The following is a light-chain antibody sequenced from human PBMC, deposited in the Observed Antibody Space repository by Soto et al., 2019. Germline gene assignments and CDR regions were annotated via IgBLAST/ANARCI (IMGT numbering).Light chain of an antibody. CDR1: SSNIGSNS. CDR2: NSD. CDR3: AAWADRLNGPV. V-gene: IGLV1-44*01. J-gene: IGLJ2*01. Sequence: QSVLTQPPSASWTPGQRVTISCAVSSSNIGSNSVIWYHLLPGTAPKLLIYNSDHRPSGVPDRFSGSKSGTSASLAISGLQSEAQADYYCAAWADRLNGPVFGGGTKLTVL.